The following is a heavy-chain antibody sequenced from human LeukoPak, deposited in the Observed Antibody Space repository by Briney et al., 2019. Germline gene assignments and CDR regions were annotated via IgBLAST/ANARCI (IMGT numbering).Heavy chain of an antibody. V-gene: IGHV3-23*01. CDR3: AKTYYYDSSGYYSGASDY. J-gene: IGHJ4*02. CDR2: ISGSGGIT. Sequence: GGSLRLSCAASGFTFSSYAMSWVRQAPGKGLEWVSAISGSGGITYYADSVKGRFTISRDNSKNTLHLQMNSLRAEDTAVYYCAKTYYYDSSGYYSGASDYWGQGTLVTVSS. D-gene: IGHD3-22*01. CDR1: GFTFSSYA.